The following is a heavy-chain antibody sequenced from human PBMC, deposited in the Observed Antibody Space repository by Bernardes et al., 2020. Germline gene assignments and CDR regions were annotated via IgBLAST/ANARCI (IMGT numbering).Heavy chain of an antibody. D-gene: IGHD3-16*01. J-gene: IGHJ5*02. Sequence: WLALIYWDDDKRYSPSLRSRLTITKDTSKNQVVLTMTNMDPVYTATYYCAHLFCMISRACFDPWGQGTLVSVSS. V-gene: IGHV2-5*02. CDR3: AHLFCMISRACFDP. CDR2: IYWDDDK.